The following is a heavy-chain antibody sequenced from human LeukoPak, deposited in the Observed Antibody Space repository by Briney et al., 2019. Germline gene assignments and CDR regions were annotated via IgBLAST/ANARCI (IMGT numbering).Heavy chain of an antibody. V-gene: IGHV3-74*01. Sequence: GGSLRLSCAASGFTFSSYWMHWVRQAPGKGLVWVSRINSDGSSTSYADSVKGRFTISRDNAKNTLYLQMNSLRAEDTAAYYCARVSSVIAAAGMGFDPWGQGTLVTVSS. CDR1: GFTFSSYW. J-gene: IGHJ5*02. D-gene: IGHD6-13*01. CDR2: INSDGSST. CDR3: ARVSSVIAAAGMGFDP.